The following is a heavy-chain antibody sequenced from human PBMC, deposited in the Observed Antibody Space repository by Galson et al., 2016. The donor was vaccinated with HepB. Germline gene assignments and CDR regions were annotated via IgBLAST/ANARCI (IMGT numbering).Heavy chain of an antibody. V-gene: IGHV1-2*02. D-gene: IGHD5-18*01. CDR2: VNPNNGAT. CDR3: ARGYNNFEY. CDR1: GYTFFTDYY. J-gene: IGHJ4*02. Sequence: SVKVSCKASGYTFFTDYYIHWVRQAPGQGLEWLGWVNPNNGATNYAQKFQGRITVTRDTSITTAYMELRKLTFNDTAVYYCARGYNNFEYWGQGTLVIVSS.